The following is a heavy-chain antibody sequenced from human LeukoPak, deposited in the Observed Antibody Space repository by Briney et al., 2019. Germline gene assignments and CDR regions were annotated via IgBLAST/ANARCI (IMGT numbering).Heavy chain of an antibody. V-gene: IGHV4-38-2*02. CDR3: ASDGGAFKDFDY. CDR2: IYHSGST. D-gene: IGHD2-15*01. J-gene: IGHJ4*02. CDR1: GYSISSGYY. Sequence: SETLSLTCTVSGYSISSGYYWSWIRQPPGKGLEWIGNIYHSGSTYYNPSLKSRLTISVDTSKNQFSLKLSSVTAADTAVYHCASDGGAFKDFDYWGQGALVTVSS.